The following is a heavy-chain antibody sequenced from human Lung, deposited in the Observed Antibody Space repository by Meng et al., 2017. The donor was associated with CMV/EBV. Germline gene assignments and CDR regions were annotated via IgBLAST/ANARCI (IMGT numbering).Heavy chain of an antibody. V-gene: IGHV3-13*01. Sequence: GGSLRLSCTASGFTFSTYDFHWVRQPTGKGLEWVSSIGTVGDTYSIGSVKGRFIISREDAKNSVYLQMNGLRDGDTGLYYCARARSPTHFEYWGQGALVTVSS. CDR3: ARARSPTHFEY. CDR1: GFTFSTYD. J-gene: IGHJ4*02. CDR2: IGTVGDT.